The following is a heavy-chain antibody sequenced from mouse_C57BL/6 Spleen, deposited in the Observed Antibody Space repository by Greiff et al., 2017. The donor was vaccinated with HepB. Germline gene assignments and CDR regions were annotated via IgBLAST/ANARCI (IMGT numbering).Heavy chain of an antibody. CDR2: ISSGGDYI. CDR1: GFTFSSYA. V-gene: IGHV5-9-1*02. D-gene: IGHD2-4*01. Sequence: EVKVVESGEGLVKPGGSLKLSCAASGFTFSSYAMSWVRQTPEKRLEWVAYISSGGDYIYYADTVKGRFTISRDNARNTLYLQMSSLKSEDTAMYYCTTPYDSAWFAYWGQGTLVTVSA. CDR3: TTPYDSAWFAY. J-gene: IGHJ3*01.